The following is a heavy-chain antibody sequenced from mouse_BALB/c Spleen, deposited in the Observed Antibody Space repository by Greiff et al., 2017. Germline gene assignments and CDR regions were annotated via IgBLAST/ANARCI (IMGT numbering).Heavy chain of an antibody. CDR1: GFTFSSYT. CDR3: ARFTTAIYFDY. D-gene: IGHD1-2*01. Sequence: EVNVVESGGGLVQPGGSLKLSCAASGFTFSSYTMSWVRQTPEKRLEWVAYISNGGGSTYYPDTVKGRFTISRDNAKNTLYLQMSSLKSEDTAMYYSARFTTAIYFDYWGQGTTLTVSS. J-gene: IGHJ2*01. V-gene: IGHV5-12-2*01. CDR2: ISNGGGST.